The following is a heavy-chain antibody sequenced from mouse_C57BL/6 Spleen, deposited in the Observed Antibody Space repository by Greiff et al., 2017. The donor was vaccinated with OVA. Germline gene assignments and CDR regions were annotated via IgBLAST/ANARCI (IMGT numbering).Heavy chain of an antibody. J-gene: IGHJ2*01. CDR1: GYTFTSYW. D-gene: IGHD1-1*01. V-gene: IGHV1-74*01. Sequence: QVQLKQPGAELVKPGASVKVSCKASGYTFTSYWMHWVKQRPGQGLEWIGRIHPSDSDTNYNQKFKGKATLTVDKSSSTAYMQLSSLTSEDSAVYYCAIILRSYYFDYWGQGTTLTVSS. CDR3: AIILRSYYFDY. CDR2: IHPSDSDT.